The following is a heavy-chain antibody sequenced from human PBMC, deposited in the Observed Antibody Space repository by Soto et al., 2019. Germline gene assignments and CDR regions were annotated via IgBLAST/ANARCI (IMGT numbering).Heavy chain of an antibody. CDR2: IYYSGST. CDR3: ARTGSRAAIV. CDR1: GGSITSYY. Sequence: SETLSLTCTVSGGSITSYYWSWIRQPPGKGLEWIGHIYYSGSTNYNPSLKSRVTISPDTSKNQFSLKLTTVAAADTAVYYCARTGSRAAIVWGQGTLVTVSS. J-gene: IGHJ4*02. V-gene: IGHV4-59*01. D-gene: IGHD2-2*02.